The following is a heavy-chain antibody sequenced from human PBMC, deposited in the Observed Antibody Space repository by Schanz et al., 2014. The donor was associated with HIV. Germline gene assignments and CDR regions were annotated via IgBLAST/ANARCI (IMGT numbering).Heavy chain of an antibody. V-gene: IGHV3-33*08. CDR3: ASTEYPYTTSSDYYYGMDV. Sequence: QVQLVESGGGVVQPGRSLRLSCAASGFTFSSDGMHWVRQAPGKGLEWVADISARGERTYYADSVKGRFTISRDNSKNTLYLQMNSLRAEDTAVYYCASTEYPYTTSSDYYYGMDVWGQGTTVTVSS. J-gene: IGHJ6*02. D-gene: IGHD6-6*01. CDR1: GFTFSSDG. CDR2: ISARGERT.